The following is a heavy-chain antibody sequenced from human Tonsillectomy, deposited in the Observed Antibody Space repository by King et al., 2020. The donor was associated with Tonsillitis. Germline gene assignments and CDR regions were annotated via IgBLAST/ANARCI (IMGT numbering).Heavy chain of an antibody. CDR2: IYYGGSST. J-gene: IGHJ6*02. CDR3: AKVFYYGMDV. Sequence: VQLVESGGGLVQPGGSLRLSCAASGFKFSSYAMTWVRQAPGKGLEWVSVIYYGGSSTYYADSVKGRFTSSRDNSKNTLYLQMNSLRAEDTAVYYCAKVFYYGMDVWGRGTTVTVSS. CDR1: GFKFSSYA. V-gene: IGHV3-23*03.